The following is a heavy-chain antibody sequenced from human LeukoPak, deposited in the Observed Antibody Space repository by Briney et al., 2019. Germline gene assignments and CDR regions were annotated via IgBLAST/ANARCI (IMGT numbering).Heavy chain of an antibody. D-gene: IGHD2-2*02. J-gene: IGHJ4*02. CDR2: IIPIFGTA. CDR3: AILYCSSTSCYTPFDY. V-gene: IGHV1-69*05. Sequence: ASVKVTCKASGGTFSSYAISWVRQAPGQGLEWMGGIIPIFGTANYAQKFQGRVTITTDESTSTAYMELSSLRSEDTAVYYCAILYCSSTSCYTPFDYWGQGTLVTVSS. CDR1: GGTFSSYA.